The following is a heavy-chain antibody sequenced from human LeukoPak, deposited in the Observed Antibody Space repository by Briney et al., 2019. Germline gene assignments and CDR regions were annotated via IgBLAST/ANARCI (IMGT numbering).Heavy chain of an antibody. Sequence: PGGSLRLSCAASGFTFSSYGMHWVRQAPGKGLEWVAVIWYDGSNKYYADSVKGRFTISRDNSKNTLYLQMNSLRAEDTAVYYCAKTRIAAASTTMYYFDYWGQGTLVTVSS. J-gene: IGHJ4*02. CDR1: GFTFSSYG. CDR3: AKTRIAAASTTMYYFDY. D-gene: IGHD6-13*01. CDR2: IWYDGSNK. V-gene: IGHV3-33*06.